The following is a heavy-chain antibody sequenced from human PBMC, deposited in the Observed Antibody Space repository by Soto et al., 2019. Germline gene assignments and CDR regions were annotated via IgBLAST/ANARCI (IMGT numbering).Heavy chain of an antibody. CDR1: GYTFTSYG. Sequence: ASVKVSCKASGYTFTSYGISWVRQAPGQGLEWMGWISAYNGNTNYAQKLQGRVTMTTDTSTSTAYMELRSLRSDDTAVYYCARDPRIAAADPINYWGQGTLVTVSS. D-gene: IGHD6-13*01. J-gene: IGHJ4*02. CDR2: ISAYNGNT. CDR3: ARDPRIAAADPINY. V-gene: IGHV1-18*04.